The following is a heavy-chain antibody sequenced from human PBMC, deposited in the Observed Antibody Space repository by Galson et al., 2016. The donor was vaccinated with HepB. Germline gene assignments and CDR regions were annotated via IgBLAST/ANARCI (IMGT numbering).Heavy chain of an antibody. CDR2: IDNGGNT. CDR3: SRLWFGETHFDY. J-gene: IGHJ4*02. Sequence: SLRLSCAASGFPVSDNFMSWVRQALGKGLEWVSFIDNGGNTFYADSVKGRFTISRDEAKNALYLQMNSLRAEDTAVYYCSRLWFGETHFDYWGQGAVVTVSS. CDR1: GFPVSDNF. V-gene: IGHV3-66*01. D-gene: IGHD3-10*01.